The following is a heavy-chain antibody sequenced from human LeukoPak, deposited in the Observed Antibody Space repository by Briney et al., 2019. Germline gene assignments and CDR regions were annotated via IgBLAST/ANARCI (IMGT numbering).Heavy chain of an antibody. Sequence: GGSLRLSCAASGFTLSSYAMSWVRQGPGKGLEWVSAISVSGNTYHADSVKGRFTISRDNAKNSLYLQMNSLRAEDTAVYYCAREQSVGAALDYWGQGTLVTVSS. CDR3: AREQSVGAALDY. D-gene: IGHD1-26*01. CDR1: GFTLSSYA. V-gene: IGHV3-23*01. CDR2: ISVSGNT. J-gene: IGHJ4*02.